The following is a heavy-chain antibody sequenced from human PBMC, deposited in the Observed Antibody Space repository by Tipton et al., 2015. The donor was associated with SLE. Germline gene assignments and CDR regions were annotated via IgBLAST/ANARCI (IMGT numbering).Heavy chain of an antibody. D-gene: IGHD6-19*01. V-gene: IGHV3-49*03. CDR3: TSEGPIPNIAVIILDY. J-gene: IGHJ4*02. CDR1: GFTFGDYA. Sequence: SLRLSCRNSGFTFGDYAMTWFRQAPGKGLEWVGFIRSKANGGTTEYAASVKGRFTMSRDDSKSIAYLQMNSLKIEDTAVYFCTSEGPIPNIAVIILDYWGQGTLFPVSS. CDR2: IRSKANGGTT.